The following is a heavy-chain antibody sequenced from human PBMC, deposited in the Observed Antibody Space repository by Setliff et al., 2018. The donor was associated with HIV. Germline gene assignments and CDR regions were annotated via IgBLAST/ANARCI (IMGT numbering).Heavy chain of an antibody. J-gene: IGHJ4*02. CDR2: ISSSGNT. Sequence: PSETLSLTCTVSGGSISSTSYYWGWIRQPPGTGLEWIGSISSSGNTYYNPSLKSRVTTSVDTPKNQFSLKLSSVTAADTAVYYCARGLNYYGSGSYLPLGYWGQGTLVTVS. V-gene: IGHV4-39*01. CDR1: GGSISSTSYY. CDR3: ARGLNYYGSGSYLPLGY. D-gene: IGHD3-10*01.